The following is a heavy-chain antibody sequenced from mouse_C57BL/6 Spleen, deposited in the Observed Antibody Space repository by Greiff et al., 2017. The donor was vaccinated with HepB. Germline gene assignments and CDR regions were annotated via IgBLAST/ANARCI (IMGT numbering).Heavy chain of an antibody. CDR2: IYPSDSET. Sequence: QVQLQQPGAELVRPGSLVKLSCKASGYTFTSYWMDWVKQRPGQGLEWIGNIYPSDSETPYNQKFKDKATLTVDKSSSTAYMQLSSLTSEDSAVYYCARFITTVVADYFDYWGQGTTLTVSS. J-gene: IGHJ2*01. D-gene: IGHD1-1*01. CDR1: GYTFTSYW. CDR3: ARFITTVVADYFDY. V-gene: IGHV1-61*01.